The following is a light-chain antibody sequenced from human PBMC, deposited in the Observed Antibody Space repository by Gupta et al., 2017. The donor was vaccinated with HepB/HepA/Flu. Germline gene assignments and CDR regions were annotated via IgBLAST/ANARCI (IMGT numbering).Light chain of an antibody. Sequence: QVVVTQEPSLTVSPVGTVTLTCGSNSGPVTSRHYTYWFQQKPGQAPRTLSSDTTKKHSCTPAWFAGSLLAGNAAIVPTGAQADEDAYYQWSLSNVAVRVFGGGTRLTVL. J-gene: IGLJ3*02. V-gene: IGLV7-46*01. CDR1: SGPVTSRHY. CDR2: DTT. CDR3: SLSNVAVRV.